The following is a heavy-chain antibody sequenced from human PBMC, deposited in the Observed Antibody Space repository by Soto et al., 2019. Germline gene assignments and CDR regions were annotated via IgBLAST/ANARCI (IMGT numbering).Heavy chain of an antibody. CDR2: INHSGSS. CDR1: GGSFSGFY. Sequence: QVQLQQWGAGLLKPSETLSLTCAVHGGSFSGFYWTWIRQPPGKGLEWIGEINHSGSSNYNPPLKSRVTMSLDTSRNQFSLSLNSVTAADPAVYYCARMAGTWYFDLWGRGTLVTVSS. V-gene: IGHV4-34*01. J-gene: IGHJ2*01. CDR3: ARMAGTWYFDL.